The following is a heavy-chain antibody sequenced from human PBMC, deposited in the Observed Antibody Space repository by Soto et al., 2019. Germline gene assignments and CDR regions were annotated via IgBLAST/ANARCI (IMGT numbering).Heavy chain of an antibody. V-gene: IGHV1-2*02. CDR1: GSTFTGLY. CDR2: IGPESGAT. D-gene: IGHD5-12*01. J-gene: IGHJ4*02. CDR3: GSGRSGQIVVFY. Sequence: ASVKVSGNASGSTFTGLYIHGVRQAPEQGPEWMGEIGPESGATRYAQKFQGRVTMTRDMSITTVYMELNNLSPGDTAVSYCGSGRSGQIVVFYWGQGTPVTVSS.